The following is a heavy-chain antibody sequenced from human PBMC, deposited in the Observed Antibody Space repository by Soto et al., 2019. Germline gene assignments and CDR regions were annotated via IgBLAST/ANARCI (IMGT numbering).Heavy chain of an antibody. CDR1: GYTFASYG. CDR3: ARVDPGNWFDP. V-gene: IGHV1-18*01. CDR2: ISAYNGNT. Sequence: SAVKVSCKACGYTFASYGISWGRQAPGQGLEWMGWISAYNGNTNYAQKLQGRVTMTTDTSTSTAYMELRSLRSDDTAGYYCARVDPGNWFDPWAQGSPVT. J-gene: IGHJ5*02.